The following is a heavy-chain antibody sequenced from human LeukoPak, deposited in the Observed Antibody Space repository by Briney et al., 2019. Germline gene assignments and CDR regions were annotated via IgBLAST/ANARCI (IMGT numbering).Heavy chain of an antibody. Sequence: PSQTLSLTCTVSGSSISSGSYYWSWIRQPAGKGLEWIGRIYTSGSTNYNPSLKSRVTISVDTSKNQFSLKLSSVTAADTAVYYCAREPMDGMDVWGQGTTVTVSS. J-gene: IGHJ6*02. V-gene: IGHV4-61*02. D-gene: IGHD2-8*01. CDR3: AREPMDGMDV. CDR2: IYTSGST. CDR1: GSSISSGSYY.